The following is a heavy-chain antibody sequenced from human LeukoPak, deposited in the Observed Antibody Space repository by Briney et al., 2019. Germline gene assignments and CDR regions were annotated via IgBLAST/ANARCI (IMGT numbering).Heavy chain of an antibody. CDR1: GGSISSGGYY. V-gene: IGHV4-30-2*01. J-gene: IGHJ4*02. CDR3: ASGESGYDFGLDY. D-gene: IGHD5-12*01. CDR2: IYHTGST. Sequence: PSETLSLTCTVSGGSISSGGYYWSWIRQPPGKGLEWIGYIYHTGSTYYNPSLKSRVTISVDRSKNQFSLKLNSVTAADTAVYYCASGESGYDFGLDYWGQGTLVTVSS.